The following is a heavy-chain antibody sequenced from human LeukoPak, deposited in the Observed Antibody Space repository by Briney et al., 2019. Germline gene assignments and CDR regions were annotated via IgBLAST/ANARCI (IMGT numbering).Heavy chain of an antibody. Sequence: PSETLPLTCTVSGGSISSYYWSWIRQPPGKGLEWIGYIYYTGNTDYNPSLKSRVTLSVDTSKSQFSLRLNSVTAADTAVYYCARGLDKRGYYFDYWGQGALVTVSS. V-gene: IGHV4-59*01. CDR3: ARGLDKRGYYFDY. D-gene: IGHD6-19*01. J-gene: IGHJ4*02. CDR1: GGSISSYY. CDR2: IYYTGNT.